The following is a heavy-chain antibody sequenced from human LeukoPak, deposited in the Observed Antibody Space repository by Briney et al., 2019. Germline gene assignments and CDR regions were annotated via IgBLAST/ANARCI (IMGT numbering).Heavy chain of an antibody. Sequence: GGSLRLSCAASGFTFSSYSMNWVRQAPGQGLEWVSSISVSSSDMYYGDSVKGRFTISRDNAKNSLYLQMNSLRAEDTAVYYCARSLSSSWHYFDYWGQGTRVTVSS. CDR1: GFTFSSYS. J-gene: IGHJ4*02. CDR2: ISVSSSDM. D-gene: IGHD6-13*01. V-gene: IGHV3-21*01. CDR3: ARSLSSSWHYFDY.